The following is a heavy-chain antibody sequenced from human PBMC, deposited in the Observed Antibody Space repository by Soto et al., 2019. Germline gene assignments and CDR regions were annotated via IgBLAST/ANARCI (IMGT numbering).Heavy chain of an antibody. CDR1: GGTFSSYA. CDR3: AGSPPPTVTMYARFFDL. V-gene: IGHV1-69*14. CDR2: IIPIFGTA. D-gene: IGHD4-17*01. Sequence: QVQLVQSGAEVKKPGSSAKVSCKTSGGTFSSYAINWVRQAPGQGLEWMGGIIPIFGTANYAQKFQGRITITADKSTSTAYVELRSLRSDDTAVYYCAGSPPPTVTMYARFFDLWGRGTLVTVSS. J-gene: IGHJ2*01.